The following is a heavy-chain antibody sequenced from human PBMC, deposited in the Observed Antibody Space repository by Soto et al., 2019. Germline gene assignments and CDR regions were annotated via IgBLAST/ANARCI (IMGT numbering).Heavy chain of an antibody. V-gene: IGHV2-5*02. CDR3: AHRQRTVVVGAPSDL. J-gene: IGHJ5*02. D-gene: IGHD2-15*01. CDR2: IYWDDDK. CDR1: GVSLTTSGVG. Sequence: QITLRESGPTLEQPTQTLTLTCTLSGVSLTTSGVGVGWIRQPPGKALEWLALIYWDDDKRFSPSLKSRLAITRDTSKNQVVMTMTDMAPVDTAIYYCAHRQRTVVVGAPSDLWGQGSQVPVSS.